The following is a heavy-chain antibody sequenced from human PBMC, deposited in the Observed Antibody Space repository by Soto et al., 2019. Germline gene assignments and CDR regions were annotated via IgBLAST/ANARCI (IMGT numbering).Heavy chain of an antibody. CDR2: ISWNSDTI. Sequence: LRLSCAASGFTFDDYAMHWVRQAPGKGLEWVTGISWNSDTIGYADSVKGRFTISRDNAKNSLYLQMNSLRAEDTAFYYCARDVWSRASGPPDSWGQGTLVTVSS. V-gene: IGHV3-9*01. J-gene: IGHJ4*02. D-gene: IGHD3-10*01. CDR3: ARDVWSRASGPPDS. CDR1: GFTFDDYA.